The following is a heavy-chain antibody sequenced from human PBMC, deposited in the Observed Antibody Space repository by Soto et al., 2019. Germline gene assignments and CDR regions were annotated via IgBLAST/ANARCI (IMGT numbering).Heavy chain of an antibody. D-gene: IGHD5-12*01. CDR3: ATVKWLRVLREVDY. J-gene: IGHJ4*02. Sequence: SESLSLTCTVSGGSISSGDYYGSWIRQPPGKGLEWIGYIYYSGSTYYNPSLKSRVTISVDTSTNQFSLKLSSVTAADTAVYYCATVKWLRVLREVDYWGQGTLVTVSS. V-gene: IGHV4-30-4*01. CDR2: IYYSGST. CDR1: GGSISSGDYY.